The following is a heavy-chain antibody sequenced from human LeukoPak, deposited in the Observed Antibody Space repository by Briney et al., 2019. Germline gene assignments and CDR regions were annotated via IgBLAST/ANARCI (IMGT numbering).Heavy chain of an antibody. CDR1: GGTFSSYA. J-gene: IGHJ3*02. Sequence: SVKLSCKASGGTFSSYAISWVRHAPGQGLEWMRGIIPIFGTANYAQKFQGRVTITTDESTSTAYMELSSLRSEDTAVYYCARAGSDYDFWSGYYREAFDIWGQGTMVTVS. V-gene: IGHV1-69*05. CDR3: ARAGSDYDFWSGYYREAFDI. D-gene: IGHD3-3*01. CDR2: IIPIFGTA.